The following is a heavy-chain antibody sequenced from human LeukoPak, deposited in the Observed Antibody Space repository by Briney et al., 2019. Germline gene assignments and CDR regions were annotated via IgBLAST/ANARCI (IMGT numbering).Heavy chain of an antibody. CDR3: ARGNNIAVARWFDP. D-gene: IGHD6-19*01. Sequence: SETLSLTCAVSGGSVSSSNWWSWVRQPPGKGLEWIGEIYHSGSTNYNPSLQSRVTISVDTSKNQFSLKLSSVTAADTAVYYCARGNNIAVARWFDPWGQGTLVTVSS. CDR1: GGSVSSSNW. CDR2: IYHSGST. J-gene: IGHJ5*02. V-gene: IGHV4-4*02.